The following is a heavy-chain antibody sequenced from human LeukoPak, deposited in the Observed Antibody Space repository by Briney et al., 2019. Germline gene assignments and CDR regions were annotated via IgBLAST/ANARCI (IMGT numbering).Heavy chain of an antibody. D-gene: IGHD3-10*01. V-gene: IGHV3-23*01. CDR1: GFTFSSYA. CDR2: ISGSGGST. J-gene: IGHJ4*02. CDR3: AKVAKLRLWFGELSD. Sequence: GGSLRLSCAASGFTFSSYAMSWVRQAPGKGPEWVSAISGSGGSTYYADSVKGRFTISRDNSKNTLYLQMNSLRAEDTAVYYCAKVAKLRLWFGELSDWGQGTLVTVSS.